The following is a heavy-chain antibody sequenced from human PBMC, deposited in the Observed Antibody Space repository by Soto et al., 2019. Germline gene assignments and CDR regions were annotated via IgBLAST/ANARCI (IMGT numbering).Heavy chain of an antibody. CDR2: ISGSGGST. D-gene: IGHD3-3*01. CDR1: GFTFSSYA. CDR3: AKIAYYDFWRDHLGGGAFDI. J-gene: IGHJ3*02. Sequence: GGSLRLSCAASGFTFSSYAMSWVRQAPGKGLEWVSAISGSGGSTYYADSVKGRFTISRDNSKNTLYLQMNSLRAEDTAVYYCAKIAYYDFWRDHLGGGAFDIWGQGTMVTVSS. V-gene: IGHV3-23*01.